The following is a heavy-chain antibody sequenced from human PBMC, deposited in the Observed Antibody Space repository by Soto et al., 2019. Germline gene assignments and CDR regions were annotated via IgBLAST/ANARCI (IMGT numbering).Heavy chain of an antibody. J-gene: IGHJ4*02. V-gene: IGHV4-59*01. Sequence: PSETLSLTCTVSGVSIRSYYWSWIRQSPGKGLEWIGYIYNGGNTNYNPSLTSRVSFSLDTSKTQFSLKLRSVTAADTAVYYCAGTEYGDLYYFDSWGQGTLVTVSS. CDR1: GVSIRSYY. CDR2: IYNGGNT. CDR3: AGTEYGDLYYFDS. D-gene: IGHD4-17*01.